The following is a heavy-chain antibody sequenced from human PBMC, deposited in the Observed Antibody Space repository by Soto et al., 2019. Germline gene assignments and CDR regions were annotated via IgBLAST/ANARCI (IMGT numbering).Heavy chain of an antibody. CDR1: GVSITPYF. V-gene: IGHV4-4*07. J-gene: IGHJ2*01. Sequence: QVQLQESGPGLVKPSETLSLTCTVSGVSITPYFWSWIRQPAGEAPEWLAHIYASGRTTYNPSLKSRVTMFVSQTQVSLRLTSVTAADTAVYYCARHFDVDPSLDHYYFDLWGRGALVTVSS. D-gene: IGHD3-9*01. CDR2: IYASGRT. CDR3: ARHFDVDPSLDHYYFDL.